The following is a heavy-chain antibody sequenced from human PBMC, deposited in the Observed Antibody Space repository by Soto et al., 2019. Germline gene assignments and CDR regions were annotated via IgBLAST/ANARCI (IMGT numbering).Heavy chain of an antibody. Sequence: TFSSYNMNWVRQAPGKGLEWVSYITSRSSTISYADSVKGRFTISRDDAKNSLYLQMNSLRDEDTAVYYCARNNFPDYYYGMDVWGQGTTVTVSS. CDR2: ITSRSSTI. CDR1: TFSSYN. J-gene: IGHJ6*02. CDR3: ARNNFPDYYYGMDV. D-gene: IGHD1-20*01. V-gene: IGHV3-48*02.